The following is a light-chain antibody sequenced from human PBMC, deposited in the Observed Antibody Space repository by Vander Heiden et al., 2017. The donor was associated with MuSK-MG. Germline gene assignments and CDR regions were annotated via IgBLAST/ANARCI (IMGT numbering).Light chain of an antibody. CDR3: HRYATRVLT. CDR2: RAS. CDR1: QNLLRVSDHKNH. J-gene: IGKJ1*01. V-gene: IGKV4-1*01. Sequence: IVMTQSPASLAVSLGERATHNCRSSQNLLRVSDHKNHLAWFKQKAGQLPELLIYRASTRLSGVPDRVSSSASVTDFTLTMANFHVEDVAVYYCHRYATRVLTFGQGTRVEIK.